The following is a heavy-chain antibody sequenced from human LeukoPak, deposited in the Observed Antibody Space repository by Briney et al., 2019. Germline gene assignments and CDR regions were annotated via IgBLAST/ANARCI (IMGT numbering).Heavy chain of an antibody. J-gene: IGHJ4*02. Sequence: SETLSLTCAVYGGSFSGYYWSWIRQPPGKGLEWIGYIYYSGSTNYNPSLKSRVTISVDTSKNQFSLKLSSVTAADTAVYYCARDSGWTTTLFDYWGQGTLVTVSS. D-gene: IGHD3-22*01. CDR1: GGSFSGYY. CDR2: IYYSGST. CDR3: ARDSGWTTTLFDY. V-gene: IGHV4-59*01.